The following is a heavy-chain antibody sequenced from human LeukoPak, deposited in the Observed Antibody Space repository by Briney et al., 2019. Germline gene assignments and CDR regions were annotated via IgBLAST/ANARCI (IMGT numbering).Heavy chain of an antibody. CDR3: ARDGVSSSWYYFDY. CDR1: GGSFSGYY. J-gene: IGHJ4*02. D-gene: IGHD6-13*01. Sequence: SETLPLTCAVYGGSFSGYYWSWIRQPPGKGLEWIGEINHSGSTNYNPSLKSRVTISVDTSKNQFSLKLSSVTAADTAVYYCARDGVSSSWYYFDYWGQGTLVTVSS. CDR2: INHSGST. V-gene: IGHV4-34*01.